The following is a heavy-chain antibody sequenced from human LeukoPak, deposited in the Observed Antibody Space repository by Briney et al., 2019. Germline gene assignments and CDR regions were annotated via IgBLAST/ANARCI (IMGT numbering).Heavy chain of an antibody. Sequence: PSETLSLTCTVSGGSISSGDYYWSWIRQTPGKGLEWIGYIYYSGSTYYNPSLKSRVTISVDTSKNQFSLKLSSVTAADTAVYYCAREASIAAAGTFDYWGQGTLVTVSS. CDR2: IYYSGST. CDR1: GGSISSGDYY. D-gene: IGHD6-13*01. V-gene: IGHV4-30-4*08. J-gene: IGHJ4*02. CDR3: AREASIAAAGTFDY.